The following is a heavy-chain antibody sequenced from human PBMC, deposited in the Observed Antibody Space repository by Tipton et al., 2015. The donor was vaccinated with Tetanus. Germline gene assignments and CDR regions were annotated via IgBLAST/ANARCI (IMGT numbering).Heavy chain of an antibody. D-gene: IGHD3-3*01. CDR1: GGSLSSGNLY. CDR3: ARAYCDFSEKSPFDS. J-gene: IGHJ5*01. CDR2: VSSSGNT. V-gene: IGHV4-61*01. Sequence: TLSLTCSVSGGSLSSGNLYWSWIRQPPGKGLEWLGYVSSSGNTYYHYSLKTRTTISRDTSKNQFSLKLASVTAADTAVYFCARAYCDFSEKSPFDSWGQGILVIVSS.